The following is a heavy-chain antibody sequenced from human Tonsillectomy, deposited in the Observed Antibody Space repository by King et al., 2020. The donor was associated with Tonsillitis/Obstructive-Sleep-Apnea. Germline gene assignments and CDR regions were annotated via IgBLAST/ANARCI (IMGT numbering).Heavy chain of an antibody. J-gene: IGHJ4*02. CDR3: AKEVGRYSSSFY. V-gene: IGHV3-30*18. CDR1: GFTFSSFV. Sequence: VQLVESGGGVVQPGRSLRLSCAASGFTFSSFVMHWVRQAPGKGLEWVAVISYDGTNKYYAESVMGRFTISRDNSKSTLYLQMNSLRAEDTAVYYCAKEVGRYSSSFYWGQGTLVTVSS. CDR2: ISYDGTNK. D-gene: IGHD6-6*01.